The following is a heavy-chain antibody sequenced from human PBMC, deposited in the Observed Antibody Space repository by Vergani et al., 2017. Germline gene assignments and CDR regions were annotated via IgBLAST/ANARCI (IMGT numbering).Heavy chain of an antibody. CDR2: INPNSGGK. CDR1: GYTFSAYY. CDR3: ARDSGYCSSTSCSEDYYYYGMDV. V-gene: IGHV1-2*02. D-gene: IGHD2-2*01. J-gene: IGHJ6*02. Sequence: QVQLVQSGAEVKKPGASVKVSCKASGYTFSAYYMHWVRQAPGQGLEWMGWINPNSGGKKYAQKFQGRFTMTRDTSISTAYMELSRLRSDDTAVDYCARDSGYCSSTSCSEDYYYYGMDVWGQGTTVTVSS.